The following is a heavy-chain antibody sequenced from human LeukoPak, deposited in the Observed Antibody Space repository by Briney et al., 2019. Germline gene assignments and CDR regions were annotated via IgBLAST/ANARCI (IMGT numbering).Heavy chain of an antibody. CDR3: TTGYYGPWGWFDP. CDR1: GFTFSNAW. D-gene: IGHD3-10*01. CDR2: IKSKTDGGTT. Sequence: PGGSLRLSCAVSGFTFSNAWMSWVRQAPGKGLEWVGRIKSKTDGGTTDYAAPVKGRFTISRDDSKNTLYLQMNSLKTEDTAVYYCTTGYYGPWGWFDPWGQGTLVTVSS. V-gene: IGHV3-15*01. J-gene: IGHJ5*02.